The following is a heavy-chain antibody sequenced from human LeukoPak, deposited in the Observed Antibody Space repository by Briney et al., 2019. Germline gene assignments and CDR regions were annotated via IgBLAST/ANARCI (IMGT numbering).Heavy chain of an antibody. V-gene: IGHV1-69*05. Sequence: SVKVSCKASGGTFSSHAIAWVRQAPGQGPEWKGGTIPISGTATYAQKFQGRVTITTDESTSTTYMELSSLTSDDAAVYYCARGLQYQLLKALGYYYMDVWGEGTTVTVSS. CDR1: GGTFSSHA. CDR3: ARGLQYQLLKALGYYYMDV. D-gene: IGHD2-2*01. CDR2: TIPISGTA. J-gene: IGHJ6*03.